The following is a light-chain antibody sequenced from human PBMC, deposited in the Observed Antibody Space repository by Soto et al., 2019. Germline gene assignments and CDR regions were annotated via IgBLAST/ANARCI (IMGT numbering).Light chain of an antibody. Sequence: QSVLTQPASVSGSPGQSITISCTGTSSDVGSYNLVSWYQQHPGKAPKLMIYEGSKRPPGVSNRFSGSKSGNTASLTISGLQAEDEADYYFFSYEGSRTYVFGWWTTVTVL. CDR3: FSYEGSRTYV. CDR1: SSDVGSYNL. J-gene: IGLJ1*01. CDR2: EGS. V-gene: IGLV2-23*01.